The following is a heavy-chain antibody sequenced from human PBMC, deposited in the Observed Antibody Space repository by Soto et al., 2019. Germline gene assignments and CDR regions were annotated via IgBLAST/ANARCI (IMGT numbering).Heavy chain of an antibody. D-gene: IGHD6-19*01. CDR2: IYSGGST. CDR3: ARGGSSGWYALDI. V-gene: IGHV3-66*01. Sequence: EVQLVESGGGLVQPGGSLRLSCAASGFAVSSNDMTWVRQAPGKGLEWVSVIYSGGSTNYADSMKGRFTISRDNSKNTLYLQMYSLRAEDTAVYYCARGGSSGWYALDIWGQGTMVTVSS. CDR1: GFAVSSND. J-gene: IGHJ3*02.